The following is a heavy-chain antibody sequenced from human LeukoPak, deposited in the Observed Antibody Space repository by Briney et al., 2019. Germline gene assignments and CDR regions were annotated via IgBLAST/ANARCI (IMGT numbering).Heavy chain of an antibody. V-gene: IGHV4-39*01. CDR2: IYYSGST. CDR1: GGSISSSSYY. Sequence: SETLALTCTVSGGSISSSSYYWGWIRQPPGKGLEWIGTIYYSGSTYYNASLKSRLTISVDTSKNQFSLKLSSVTAADTAVYYCARLSGGTQWLAPFDYWGQGTLVTVSS. D-gene: IGHD6-19*01. J-gene: IGHJ4*02. CDR3: ARLSGGTQWLAPFDY.